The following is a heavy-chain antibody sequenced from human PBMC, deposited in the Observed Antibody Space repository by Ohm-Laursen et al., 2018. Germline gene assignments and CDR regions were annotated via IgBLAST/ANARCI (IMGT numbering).Heavy chain of an antibody. V-gene: IGHV3-48*03. D-gene: IGHD6-6*01. Sequence: SLRLSCAASGFTFSSYEMNWVRQAPGKGLEWISSIRSSGSTIYYADSVKGRFTISRDNAKNTLDLQMNSLRADDTAVYYCARNAAPRGGSSSAGTYYYGLDVWGQGTTVTVSS. CDR3: ARNAAPRGGSSSAGTYYYGLDV. J-gene: IGHJ6*02. CDR2: IRSSGSTI. CDR1: GFTFSSYE.